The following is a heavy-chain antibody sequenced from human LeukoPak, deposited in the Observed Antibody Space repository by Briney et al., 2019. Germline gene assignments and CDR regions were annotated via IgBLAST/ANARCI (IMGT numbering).Heavy chain of an antibody. D-gene: IGHD5/OR15-5a*01. Sequence: SVKVSCKASGGTFSSYAISWVRQAPGQGLEWMGGIIPIFGTANYAQKFQGRVTITTDESTSTAYMELSSLRSEDTAVYYCARDLYDLNWFDPWGQGTLVTVSS. V-gene: IGHV1-69*05. CDR3: ARDLYDLNWFDP. CDR2: IIPIFGTA. CDR1: GGTFSSYA. J-gene: IGHJ5*02.